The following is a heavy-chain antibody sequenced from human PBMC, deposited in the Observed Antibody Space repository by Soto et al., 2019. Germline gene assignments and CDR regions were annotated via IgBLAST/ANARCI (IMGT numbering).Heavy chain of an antibody. D-gene: IGHD2-2*01. V-gene: IGHV3-11*05. Sequence: QVQLVESGGGLVKPGGSLRLSCAASGFTFSDYYMSWICQAPGKGLEWVSYISSSSSYTKYEDSVKGRFTISRDNAKNSLYLQLSSLRAEDTAVYYGARDWTRDYGMDVWGQGTTVTVFS. CDR2: ISSSSSYT. CDR3: ARDWTRDYGMDV. CDR1: GFTFSDYY. J-gene: IGHJ6*02.